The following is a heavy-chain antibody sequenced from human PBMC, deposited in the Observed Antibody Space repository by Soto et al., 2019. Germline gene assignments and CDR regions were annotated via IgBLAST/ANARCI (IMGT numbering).Heavy chain of an antibody. D-gene: IGHD3-22*01. Sequence: SETLSLTCAVYGGSFSGHSWTWIRQSPGKGLEWIGDINHSGRVNYSPSLKSRVTISLDTSKNQFSLTLSAVTAADTAMYYCSTRAYDTNAYYRFDPWGQGTLVTV. V-gene: IGHV4-34*01. CDR2: INHSGRV. CDR3: STRAYDTNAYYRFDP. J-gene: IGHJ5*01. CDR1: GGSFSGHS.